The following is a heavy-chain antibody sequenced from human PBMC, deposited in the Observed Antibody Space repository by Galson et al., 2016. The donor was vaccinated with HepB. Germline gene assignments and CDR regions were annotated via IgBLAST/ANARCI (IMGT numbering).Heavy chain of an antibody. CDR2: IDPSDSYT. Sequence: QSGAEVTKPGESLRISCKDSGSSFSTYWIIWVRQMPGKGLEWMGRIDPSDSYTTYSPSFQGHVTISADKSSSTAYLQWSSLKASDTGIYYCARQGSSAGELYYYYGMDVWGQGTTVTVSS. CDR3: ARQGSSAGELYYYYGMDV. D-gene: IGHD2-15*01. CDR1: GSSFSTYW. J-gene: IGHJ6*02. V-gene: IGHV5-10-1*01.